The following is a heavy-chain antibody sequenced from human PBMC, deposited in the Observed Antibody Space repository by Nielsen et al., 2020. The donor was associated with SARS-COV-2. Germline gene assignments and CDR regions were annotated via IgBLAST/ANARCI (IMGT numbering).Heavy chain of an antibody. Sequence: GSLRLSCTVSGGSISSYYWSWIRQPPGKGLEWIGYIYYSGSTNYNPSLKSRVTISVDTSKNQFSLKLSSVTAADTAVYYCARESIAVAGIFDYWGQGTLVTVSS. D-gene: IGHD6-19*01. J-gene: IGHJ4*02. CDR3: ARESIAVAGIFDY. V-gene: IGHV4-59*01. CDR2: IYYSGST. CDR1: GGSISSYY.